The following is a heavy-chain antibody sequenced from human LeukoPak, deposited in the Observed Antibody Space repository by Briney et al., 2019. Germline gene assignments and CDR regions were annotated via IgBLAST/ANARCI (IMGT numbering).Heavy chain of an antibody. D-gene: IGHD2-2*01. V-gene: IGHV4-39*01. CDR3: ARGGQEDIVVVPAAYFDP. CDR2: IYYSGST. Sequence: SETLSLTRTVSGGSISSSSYYWGWIRQPPGKGLEWIGSIYYSGSTYYNPSLKSRVTISVDTSKNQFSLKLSSVTAADTAVYYCARGGQEDIVVVPAAYFDPWGQGTLVTVSS. J-gene: IGHJ5*02. CDR1: GGSISSSSYY.